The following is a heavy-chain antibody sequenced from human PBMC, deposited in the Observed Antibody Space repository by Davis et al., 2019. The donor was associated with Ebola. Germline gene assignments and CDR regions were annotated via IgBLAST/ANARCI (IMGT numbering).Heavy chain of an antibody. CDR3: ARAGYYYDSSGYFRLDY. D-gene: IGHD3-22*01. V-gene: IGHV4-34*11. CDR2: IHDSGRT. Sequence: GSLRLSCAVYGGSFSGYYWSWIRQPPGKGLEWIGYIHDSGRTNTNSSLKSRVTMSVDTSKNQFSLNLSAVTAADTAVYYCARAGYYYDSSGYFRLDYWGQGTLVTVST. CDR1: GGSFSGYY. J-gene: IGHJ4*02.